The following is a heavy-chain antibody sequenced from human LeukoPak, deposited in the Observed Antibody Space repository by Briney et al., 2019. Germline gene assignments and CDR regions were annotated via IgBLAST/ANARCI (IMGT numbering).Heavy chain of an antibody. Sequence: ASVKVSCKTSGYTFISYGVTWVRQAPGQGLEWMGWIGPYNGNTHYAESLQGRVSMTTDTSTSAAYMELTSLRSDDTAMYYCARCSSSRSSGCDYWGQGTLVTVSS. V-gene: IGHV1-18*01. CDR2: IGPYNGNT. CDR1: GYTFISYG. J-gene: IGHJ4*02. CDR3: ARCSSSRSSGCDY. D-gene: IGHD6-13*01.